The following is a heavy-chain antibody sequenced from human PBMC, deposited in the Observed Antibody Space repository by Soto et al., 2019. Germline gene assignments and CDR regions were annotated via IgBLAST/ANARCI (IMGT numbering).Heavy chain of an antibody. Sequence: EVQLLESGGGLVQPGGSLRLSCAASGFTFSNYAMSWVRQAPGKGLEWVSGLSDGGGSTFYADSVKGRFTISRDNAKNTLYLQMSSLRAEDTAVYYCVRFGGAAAGPGDYWGQGTLVTVSS. CDR3: VRFGGAAAGPGDY. CDR1: GFTFSNYA. J-gene: IGHJ4*02. V-gene: IGHV3-23*01. CDR2: LSDGGGST. D-gene: IGHD6-13*01.